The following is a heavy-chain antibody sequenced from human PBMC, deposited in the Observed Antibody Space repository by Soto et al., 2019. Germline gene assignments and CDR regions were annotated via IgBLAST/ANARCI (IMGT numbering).Heavy chain of an antibody. J-gene: IGHJ5*02. CDR3: ARRHSSTSAFDP. D-gene: IGHD6-13*01. V-gene: IGHV5-10-1*01. Sequence: RESLKISCKGSGYSFTSYWISWVRQLPGKGLEWMGRIDPSDSYTNYSPSFQGHVTISADKSISTAYLQWSSLKASDTAIYYCARRHSSTSAFDPWGQGTLVTVSS. CDR1: GYSFTSYW. CDR2: IDPSDSYT.